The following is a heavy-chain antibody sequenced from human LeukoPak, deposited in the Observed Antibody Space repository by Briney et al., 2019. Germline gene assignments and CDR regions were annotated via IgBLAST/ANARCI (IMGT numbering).Heavy chain of an antibody. CDR2: IYYSGST. CDR1: GGSISSGDYY. J-gene: IGHJ5*02. CDR3: ARDYPRGVRGVKFDP. Sequence: SETLSLTCTVSGGSISSGDYYWSWIRQPPGKGLEWIGYIYYSGSTYYNPSLKSRVTISVDTSKNQFSLKLSSVTAADTAVYYCARDYPRGVRGVKFDPWGQGTLVTVSS. V-gene: IGHV4-30-4*01. D-gene: IGHD3-10*01.